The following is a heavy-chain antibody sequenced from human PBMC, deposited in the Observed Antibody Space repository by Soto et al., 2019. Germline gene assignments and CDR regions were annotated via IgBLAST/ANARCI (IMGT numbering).Heavy chain of an antibody. D-gene: IGHD3-10*01. V-gene: IGHV3-13*01. CDR3: ARGRSFSYDSTPPPMFDP. J-gene: IGHJ5*02. CDR2: IGTLSDT. Sequence: GGSLRLSCAASGFTFSTFDIHWVRQAPGKGLERVSGIGTLSDTFYAASVQGRFTISRQNAKNSVYLQMNGLRAGDTAFYYCARGRSFSYDSTPPPMFDPWGQGTLVTVS. CDR1: GFTFSTFD.